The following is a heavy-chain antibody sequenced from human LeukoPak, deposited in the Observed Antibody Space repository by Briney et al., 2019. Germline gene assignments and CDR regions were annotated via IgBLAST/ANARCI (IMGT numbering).Heavy chain of an antibody. Sequence: GGSLRLSCAASGFTFSSYEMNWVRQAPGKGLEWVSYISSSGSTIYYADSVKGRFTISRDNAKNSLYLQMNSLRAEDTAVYYCARAIGVPAAIFDYWGQGTLVTVSS. CDR3: ARAIGVPAAIFDY. CDR1: GFTFSSYE. V-gene: IGHV3-48*03. J-gene: IGHJ4*02. D-gene: IGHD2-2*02. CDR2: ISSSGSTI.